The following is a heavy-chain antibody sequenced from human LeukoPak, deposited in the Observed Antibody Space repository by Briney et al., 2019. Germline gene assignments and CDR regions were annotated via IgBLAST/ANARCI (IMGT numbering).Heavy chain of an antibody. CDR3: ARDLYGGTSATFDY. D-gene: IGHD4-23*01. Sequence: ASVKVSCKASGYTFTSYYIHWVRQAPGQGLEWMGWINPNSGGTYYAQKFQGRVTMTSDTSISSAYMELSRLRSDDRAVYYCARDLYGGTSATFDYWGQGTLVTVSS. J-gene: IGHJ4*02. CDR2: INPNSGGT. CDR1: GYTFTSYY. V-gene: IGHV1-2*02.